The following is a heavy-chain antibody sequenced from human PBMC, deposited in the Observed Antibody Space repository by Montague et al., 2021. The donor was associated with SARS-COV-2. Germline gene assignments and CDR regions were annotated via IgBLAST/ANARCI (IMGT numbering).Heavy chain of an antibody. Sequence: SETLSLTCAVYGESFSGYYWTWIRQSPGKVLEWIAEINHSGTTNYNFNPSLRSRVTISVDTSKSQFSLKLSSVTAADTGVYYCARWDPQTLTLIGLRGKSASDYWGQGTLVTVSS. V-gene: IGHV4-34*01. D-gene: IGHD4-23*01. CDR2: INHSGTT. CDR1: GESFSGYY. CDR3: ARWDPQTLTLIGLRGKSASDY. J-gene: IGHJ4*02.